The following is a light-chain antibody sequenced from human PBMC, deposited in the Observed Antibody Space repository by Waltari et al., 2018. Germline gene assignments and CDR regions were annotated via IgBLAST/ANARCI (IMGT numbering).Light chain of an antibody. CDR2: WAS. CDR3: LQYYSTPPGT. CDR1: QSVLYSSNNNNY. V-gene: IGKV4-1*01. J-gene: IGKJ1*01. Sequence: DIVMTQSPDSLAVSLGERATINCKPSQSVLYSSNNNNYLAWYQQKPGQSPKLLIYWASTRGSGVADRCRGGGCGTDFTLTISSLQAEDVAIYYCLQYYSTPPGTFGQGTKVEIK.